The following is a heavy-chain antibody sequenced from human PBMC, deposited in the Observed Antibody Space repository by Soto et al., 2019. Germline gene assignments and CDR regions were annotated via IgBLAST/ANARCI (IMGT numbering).Heavy chain of an antibody. V-gene: IGHV4-31*03. D-gene: IGHD5-12*01. CDR3: ARWGDGYNFDY. CDR1: GGSISSGGYY. CDR2: IYYSGST. Sequence: SETLSLTCTVSGGSISSGGYYWSWIRQHPGKGLEWIGYIYYSGSTYYNPSLKSRVTISVDTSKNQFSLKLSSVTAADTAVDYCARWGDGYNFDYWGQGTLVTVSS. J-gene: IGHJ4*02.